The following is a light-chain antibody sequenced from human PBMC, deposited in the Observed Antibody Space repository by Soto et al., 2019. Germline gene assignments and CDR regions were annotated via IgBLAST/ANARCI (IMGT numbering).Light chain of an antibody. J-gene: IGKJ4*01. V-gene: IGKV3-11*01. CDR3: QQRSNWPT. Sequence: EIVLTQSPATLSVSPGERATLSCRASQGVSSYLAWYQQKPGQAPRLLIYDASNGATGIPGSFSGSGSATAFTLATSTLEREDSAVYYCQQRSNWPTFGGGTKVYI. CDR2: DAS. CDR1: QGVSSY.